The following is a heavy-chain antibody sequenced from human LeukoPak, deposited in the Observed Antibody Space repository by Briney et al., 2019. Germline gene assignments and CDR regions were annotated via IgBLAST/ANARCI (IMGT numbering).Heavy chain of an antibody. V-gene: IGHV3-49*03. CDR3: TATREGYGGYSFDY. CDR1: GFTFGDYA. CDR2: IRSKAYGGTT. J-gene: IGHJ4*02. D-gene: IGHD5-12*01. Sequence: PGRSLRLSCTASGFTFGDYAMSWFRQAPGKGLEWVGFIRSKAYGGTTEYAASVKGRFTISRDDSKSIACLQMNSLKTEDTAVYYCTATREGYGGYSFDYWGQGTLVTVSS.